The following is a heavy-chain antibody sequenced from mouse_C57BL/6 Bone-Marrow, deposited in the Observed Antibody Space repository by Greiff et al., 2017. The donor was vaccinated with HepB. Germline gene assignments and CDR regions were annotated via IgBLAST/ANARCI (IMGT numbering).Heavy chain of an antibody. V-gene: IGHV1-80*01. CDR2: IYPGDGDT. CDR3: ARGAY. CDR1: GYTFSTYW. Sequence: VMLVESGAELVKPGASVKISCKTSGYTFSTYWMNWVKQRPGKGLEWIGQIYPGDGDTNYNGKFKGKATLTADKSSSTAYMQLSSLTSEDSAVYFCARGAYWGQGTLVTVSA. J-gene: IGHJ3*01.